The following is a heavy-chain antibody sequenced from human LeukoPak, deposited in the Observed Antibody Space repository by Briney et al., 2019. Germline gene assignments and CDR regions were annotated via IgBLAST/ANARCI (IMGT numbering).Heavy chain of an antibody. V-gene: IGHV3-74*01. CDR3: ARVGSTDSPHAFDI. D-gene: IGHD2-21*02. CDR2: INSDGRMT. CDR1: VFTFSSYW. Sequence: PGGSLRVSCAASVFTFSSYWMHWVRQAPGKGLVWVSGINSDGRMTRYAESVKGRFTISRDNAKNTLYLQMNSLRAEDTSVYYCARVGSTDSPHAFDIWGQGTMVTVSS. J-gene: IGHJ3*02.